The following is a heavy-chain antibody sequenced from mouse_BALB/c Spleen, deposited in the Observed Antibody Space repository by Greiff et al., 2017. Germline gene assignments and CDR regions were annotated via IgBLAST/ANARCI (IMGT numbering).Heavy chain of an antibody. CDR3: ARSYDGYYPFDY. V-gene: IGHV14-3*02. Sequence: EVKLMESGAELVKPGASVKLSCTASGFNIKDTYMHWVKQRPEQGLEWIGRIDPANGNTKYDPKFQGKATITADTSSNTAYLQLSSLTSEDTAVYYCARSYDGYYPFDYWGQGTTLTVSA. CDR1: GFNIKDTY. J-gene: IGHJ2*01. D-gene: IGHD2-3*01. CDR2: IDPANGNT.